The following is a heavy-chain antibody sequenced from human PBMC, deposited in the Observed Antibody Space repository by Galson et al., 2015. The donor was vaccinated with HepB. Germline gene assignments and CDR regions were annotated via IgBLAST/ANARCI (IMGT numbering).Heavy chain of an antibody. Sequence: SLRLSCAASGFTFSSYWMSWVRQAPGKGLEWVANIKQDGSEKYYVDSVKGRFTISRDNAKNSLYLQMNNLRAEDTAVYYCARDPPQQLAFDYWGQGTLVTVSS. D-gene: IGHD6-13*01. J-gene: IGHJ4*02. CDR3: ARDPPQQLAFDY. CDR2: IKQDGSEK. V-gene: IGHV3-7*03. CDR1: GFTFSSYW.